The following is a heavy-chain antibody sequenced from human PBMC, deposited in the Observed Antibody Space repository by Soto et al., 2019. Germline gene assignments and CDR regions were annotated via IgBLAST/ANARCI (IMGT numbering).Heavy chain of an antibody. CDR1: GGSISSGGYS. D-gene: IGHD4-4*01. Sequence: SETLSLTCAVSGGSISSGGYSWNWIRQPPGKGLEWIGHIYHSGNTYYDPSLKSRVTISVDRSKNQFSLKLNSVTAADTAVYFCARARTVGVEFWFDPWGQGTLVTVS. CDR3: ARARTVGVEFWFDP. CDR2: IYHSGNT. V-gene: IGHV4-30-2*01. J-gene: IGHJ5*02.